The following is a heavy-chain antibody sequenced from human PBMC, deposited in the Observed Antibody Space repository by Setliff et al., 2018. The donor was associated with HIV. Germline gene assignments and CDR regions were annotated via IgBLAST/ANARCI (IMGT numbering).Heavy chain of an antibody. Sequence: SVKVSCKAPGGAFSSYAFSWVRQAPGQGLEWMGGIIPVFRRGDNAQRFQGRVTITTDESTTTAYMELRSLRSEDTAVYYCARETYYGSGSYLPTEYYYYYMDVWGKGTTVTVSS. CDR3: ARETYYGSGSYLPTEYYYYYMDV. D-gene: IGHD3-10*01. J-gene: IGHJ6*03. CDR1: GGAFSSYA. CDR2: IIPVFRRG. V-gene: IGHV1-69*05.